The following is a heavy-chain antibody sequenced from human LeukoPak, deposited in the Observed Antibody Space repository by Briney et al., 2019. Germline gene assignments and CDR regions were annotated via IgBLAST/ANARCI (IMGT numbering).Heavy chain of an antibody. CDR2: IYYSGST. D-gene: IGHD3-22*01. J-gene: IGHJ4*02. CDR1: GGSISSSSYY. CDR3: ARENYDSSGFYFDY. V-gene: IGHV4-61*01. Sequence: SETLSLTYTVSGGSISSSSYYWSWIRQPPGKGLEWIGYIYYSGSTNYNPSLKSRVTISVDTSKNQFSLKLSSVTAADTAVYYCARENYDSSGFYFDYWGQGTLVTVSS.